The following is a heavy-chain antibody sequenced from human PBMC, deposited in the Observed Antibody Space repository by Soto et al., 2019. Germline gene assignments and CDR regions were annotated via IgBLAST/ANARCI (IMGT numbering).Heavy chain of an antibody. CDR2: IYHTGTP. Sequence: SDTLSLTCAISSYSISSGYYWGWIRQPPGKGLEWIGSIYHTGTPYYNPALKSRLTISVDTSNYRFSRKMSSVTAADTAVYWCARAVVLFDSSGQGTLVKVYS. D-gene: IGHD2-15*01. CDR1: SYSISSGYY. CDR3: ARAVVLFDS. V-gene: IGHV4-38-2*01. J-gene: IGHJ4*02.